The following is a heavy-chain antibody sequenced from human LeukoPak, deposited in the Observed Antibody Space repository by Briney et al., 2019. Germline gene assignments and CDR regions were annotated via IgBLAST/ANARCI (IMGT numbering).Heavy chain of an antibody. Sequence: GESLKISCKSSGYSFTNYWIGWGRQMPGKGLEWMGTIYPGDSDTRYRPSFQGQVTISADKSISTAYLQWSSLKASDTAMYYCARLGVEAYDSSGYYYFDYWGQGALVTVSS. CDR1: GYSFTNYW. V-gene: IGHV5-51*01. CDR2: IYPGDSDT. CDR3: ARLGVEAYDSSGYYYFDY. D-gene: IGHD3-22*01. J-gene: IGHJ4*02.